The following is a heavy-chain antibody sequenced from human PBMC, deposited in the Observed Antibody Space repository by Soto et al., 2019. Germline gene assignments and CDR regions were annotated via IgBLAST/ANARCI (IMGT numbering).Heavy chain of an antibody. D-gene: IGHD3-3*01. J-gene: IGHJ5*02. CDR3: ARGLEWSRSLDP. CDR2: MNPNSGNT. V-gene: IGHV1-8*01. Sequence: QVQLVQSGAEVKKPGASVKVSCKASGYTFTSYDINWVRQATGQGLEWMGWMNPNSGNTGYAQKFQGRVTMTRNTSISTAYMERSSLRSEDTAVYFCARGLEWSRSLDPWGQGTLVTVSS. CDR1: GYTFTSYD.